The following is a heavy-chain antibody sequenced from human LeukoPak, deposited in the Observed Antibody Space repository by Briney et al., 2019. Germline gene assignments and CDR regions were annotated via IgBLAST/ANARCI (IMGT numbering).Heavy chain of an antibody. V-gene: IGHV3-33*01. CDR1: GFTFSSYG. D-gene: IGHD3-10*01. Sequence: AGGSLRLSCAASGFTFSSYGMHWVRQAPGKGLEWVAVIWYDGSNKYYADSVKGRFTTSRDNSKNTLYLQMNSLRAEDTAVYYCARDAPMVRGVIGLFDYWGQGTLVTVSS. CDR2: IWYDGSNK. CDR3: ARDAPMVRGVIGLFDY. J-gene: IGHJ4*02.